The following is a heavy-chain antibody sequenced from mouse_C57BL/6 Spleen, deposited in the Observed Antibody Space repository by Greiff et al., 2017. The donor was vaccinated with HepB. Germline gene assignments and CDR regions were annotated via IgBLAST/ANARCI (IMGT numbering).Heavy chain of an antibody. CDR2: IDPSDSYT. Sequence: QVQLQQPGAELVMPGASVKLSCKASGYTFTSYWMHWVKQRPGQGLEWIGEIDPSDSYTNYNQKFKGKSTLTVDKSSSTAYMQLSSLTSEDSAVYYGARGILRSYFDYWGQGTTLTVSS. CDR3: ARGILRSYFDY. D-gene: IGHD1-1*01. CDR1: GYTFTSYW. V-gene: IGHV1-69*01. J-gene: IGHJ2*01.